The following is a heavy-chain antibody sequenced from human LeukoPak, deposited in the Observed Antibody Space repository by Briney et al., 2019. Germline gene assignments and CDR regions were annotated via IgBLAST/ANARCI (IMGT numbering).Heavy chain of an antibody. CDR3: TIVYTGNRWHFDY. J-gene: IGHJ4*02. Sequence: GGSLRLSCAASGFTFSTYWMSWVRQAPGKGLECVANIKRDGSEKYYVDSVKGRCTIFRDDAKSSLYLQMNSLRAEDTAVYFCTIVYTGNRWHFDYWGQGTLVTVSS. V-gene: IGHV3-7*03. D-gene: IGHD2-2*02. CDR1: GFTFSTYW. CDR2: IKRDGSEK.